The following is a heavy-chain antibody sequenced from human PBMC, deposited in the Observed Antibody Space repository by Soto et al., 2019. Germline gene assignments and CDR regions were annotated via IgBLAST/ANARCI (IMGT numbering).Heavy chain of an antibody. V-gene: IGHV3-30-3*01. D-gene: IGHD2-15*01. CDR2: ISFDGGEK. CDR1: GFTFIAYS. CDR3: ARDPTSCSGGRCNSVGWFDP. Sequence: QVQLVESGGGVVQPGRSLRLSCAASGFTFIAYSMHWVRQAPGKGLEWLAVISFDGGEKHYADSVKGRCTISRDNSNNTLYLHINSLRDDDTAIYYCARDPTSCSGGRCNSVGWFDPWGQGTLVIVSS. J-gene: IGHJ5*02.